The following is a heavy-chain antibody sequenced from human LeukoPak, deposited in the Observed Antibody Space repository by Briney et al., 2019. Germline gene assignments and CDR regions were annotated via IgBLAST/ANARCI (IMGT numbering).Heavy chain of an antibody. CDR2: INTNTGNP. CDR1: GYTFTSYA. V-gene: IGHV7-4-1*02. D-gene: IGHD4-17*01. J-gene: IGHJ5*02. CDR3: ARDVISYGDYGENWFDP. Sequence: ASVKVSCKASGYTFTSYAMNWVRQAPGQGLEWMGWINTNTGNPTYAQGFTGRFVFSLDTSVSTAYLQISSLKAEDTAVYYCARDVISYGDYGENWFDPWGQGTLVTVSS.